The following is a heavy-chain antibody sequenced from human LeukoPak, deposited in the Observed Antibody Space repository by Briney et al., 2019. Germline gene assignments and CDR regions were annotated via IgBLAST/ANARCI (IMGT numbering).Heavy chain of an antibody. CDR1: GFTFSSYE. V-gene: IGHV3-53*01. Sequence: GGSLRLSCAASGFTFSSYEMHWVRQAPGKGLEWVSIIYSGGSTFYADSVKGRFTISRDNSKNTLYLQMNSLRAEDTAVYYCARGGSYLSAFDIWGQGTMVTASS. CDR3: ARGGSYLSAFDI. CDR2: IYSGGST. D-gene: IGHD1-26*01. J-gene: IGHJ3*02.